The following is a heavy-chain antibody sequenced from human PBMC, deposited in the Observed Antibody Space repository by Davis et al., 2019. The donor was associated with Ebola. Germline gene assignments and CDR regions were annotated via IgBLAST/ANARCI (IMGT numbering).Heavy chain of an antibody. Sequence: SETLSLTCTVSGDSISNSNYYWGWIRQPPGKGLEWIGSIYYSGSTYYNPSLKSRVTISVDTSKNQFSLKLSSVTAADTAVYYCATPGYNCGGDCPVEYYYYYGMDVWGQGTTVTVSS. CDR3: ATPGYNCGGDCPVEYYYYYGMDV. D-gene: IGHD2-21*02. CDR2: IYYSGST. CDR1: GDSISNSNYY. V-gene: IGHV4-39*01. J-gene: IGHJ6*02.